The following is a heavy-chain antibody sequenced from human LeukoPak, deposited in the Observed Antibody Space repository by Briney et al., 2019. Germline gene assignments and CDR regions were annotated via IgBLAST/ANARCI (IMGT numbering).Heavy chain of an antibody. CDR2: ISSSGGST. Sequence: GGSLRLSCAASGFTFSNFAMRWVRQAPGKGLEWVSGISSSGGSTYYADSVKGRFTISRDNSKNSLYLQMNSLRTEDTALYYCAKDSLRDSSAYYPDYWGQGTLVTVSS. J-gene: IGHJ4*02. D-gene: IGHD3-22*01. CDR3: AKDSLRDSSAYYPDY. V-gene: IGHV3-43*02. CDR1: GFTFSNFA.